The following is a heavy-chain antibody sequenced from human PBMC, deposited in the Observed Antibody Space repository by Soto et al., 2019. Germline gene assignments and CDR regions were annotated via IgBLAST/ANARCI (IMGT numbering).Heavy chain of an antibody. CDR3: AKHCGGDCSNGFDI. V-gene: IGHV1-46*02. Sequence: QLHLVQSGAEVKEPGASVKVYCKTSADIFNNYEMHWVRQAPGQGLEWMGVMTPSDGSTNYAQSFQGRVTMSRDTSTRTVYVELSSLRSEDTAVYYCAKHCGGDCSNGFDIWGQGTKVTVSS. CDR2: MTPSDGST. D-gene: IGHD2-21*02. CDR1: ADIFNNYE. J-gene: IGHJ3*02.